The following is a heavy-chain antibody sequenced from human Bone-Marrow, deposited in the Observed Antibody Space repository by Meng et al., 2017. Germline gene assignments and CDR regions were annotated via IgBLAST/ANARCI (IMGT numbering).Heavy chain of an antibody. CDR1: GAAISSSHW. CDR2: IYHDGST. D-gene: IGHD3-3*01. Sequence: QAQLQGSGPGLVKPSGTLSLTCAVSGAAISSSHWWGWVRQPPGKGLEWIGEIYHDGSTNYTPSLKSRVTISVDKSKSQFSLKLSSVTAADTAVYYCARAAYDIWSGYAPWGQGSLVTVSS. V-gene: IGHV4-4*02. J-gene: IGHJ5*02. CDR3: ARAAYDIWSGYAP.